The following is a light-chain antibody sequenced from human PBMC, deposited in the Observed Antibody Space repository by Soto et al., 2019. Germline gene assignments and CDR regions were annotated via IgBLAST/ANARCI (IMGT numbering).Light chain of an antibody. CDR3: ISYTVSRSYV. CDR2: SIS. CDR1: SSDIRSYDH. V-gene: IGLV2-14*01. J-gene: IGLJ1*01. Sequence: QPVLTQPASVSESPGQSITISCSGTSSDIRSYDHVAWFQQFPGKTPKLMIYSISNRPSGVSYRLSGSKSGHTASLPISALQPEEEADYYCISYTVSRSYVFGTGTKVTV.